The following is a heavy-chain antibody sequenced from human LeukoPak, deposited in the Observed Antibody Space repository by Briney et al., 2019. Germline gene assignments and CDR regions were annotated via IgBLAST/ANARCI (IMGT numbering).Heavy chain of an antibody. J-gene: IGHJ6*02. D-gene: IGHD5-24*01. Sequence: SQTLSLTCAISGDSVSSNSAAWNWIRQSPSRSLEWLGRTYYRSKWYNDYAVSVKSRITINPDTSKNQFSLQLNSVTPEDTAVYYCARDGGDGYNSYYYYYYGMDVWGQGTTVTASS. CDR2: TYYRSKWYN. CDR3: ARDGGDGYNSYYYYYYGMDV. V-gene: IGHV6-1*01. CDR1: GDSVSSNSAA.